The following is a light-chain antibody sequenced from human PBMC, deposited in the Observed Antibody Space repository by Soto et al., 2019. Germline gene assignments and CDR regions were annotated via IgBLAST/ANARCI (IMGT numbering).Light chain of an antibody. CDR3: QQYGASPWT. CDR2: GAS. V-gene: IGKV3-20*01. Sequence: EIVLTQSPGTLSLSPGERATLSCRASQSVRSNYLAWYQQKIGQAPRLLIYGASTRVTGIPDRFSGSGSGTDFTLTISRLDPEDFEVYYCQQYGASPWTFGQGTKVEIK. J-gene: IGKJ1*01. CDR1: QSVRSNY.